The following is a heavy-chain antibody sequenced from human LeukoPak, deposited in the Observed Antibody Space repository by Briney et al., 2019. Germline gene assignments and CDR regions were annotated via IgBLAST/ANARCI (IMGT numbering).Heavy chain of an antibody. Sequence: PSETLSLTCAVSGYSISSGYYWGWIRQPPGKGLEWIGSIYHSGSTYYNPSLKSRVTISVDTSKSQFSLKLSSVTAADTAVYYCARLGYDFWSGSISWFDPWGQGTQVTVSS. CDR2: IYHSGST. D-gene: IGHD3-3*01. CDR1: GYSISSGYY. J-gene: IGHJ5*02. CDR3: ARLGYDFWSGSISWFDP. V-gene: IGHV4-38-2*01.